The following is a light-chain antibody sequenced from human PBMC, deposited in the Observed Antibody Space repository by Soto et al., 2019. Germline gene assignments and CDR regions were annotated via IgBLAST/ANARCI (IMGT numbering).Light chain of an antibody. V-gene: IGLV2-8*01. CDR2: EVT. CDR3: SSYAGSNNFV. J-gene: IGLJ1*01. CDR1: SSDIGGYNS. Sequence: QSVLTQSPSASGSPGQSVTISCTGTSSDIGGYNSVSWYQQHPGEAPKLMIYEVTKRPSGVPDRFSGSKSGNTASLTVSGLQAEDEADYYCSSYAGSNNFVFGTGTKVTVL.